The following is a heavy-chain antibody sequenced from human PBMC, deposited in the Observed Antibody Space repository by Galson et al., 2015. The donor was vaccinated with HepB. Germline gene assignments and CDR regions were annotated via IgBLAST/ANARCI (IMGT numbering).Heavy chain of an antibody. J-gene: IGHJ3*02. CDR2: ISYDGSNK. CDR3: ARDPNYDILTGYYNAVDAFDI. D-gene: IGHD3-9*01. CDR1: GFTFSSYA. Sequence: SLRLSCAASGFTFSSYAMHWVRQAPGKGLEWVAVISYDGSNKYYADSVKGRFTISRDNSKNTLYLQMNSLRAEDTAVYYCARDPNYDILTGYYNAVDAFDIWGQGTMVTVSS. V-gene: IGHV3-30*04.